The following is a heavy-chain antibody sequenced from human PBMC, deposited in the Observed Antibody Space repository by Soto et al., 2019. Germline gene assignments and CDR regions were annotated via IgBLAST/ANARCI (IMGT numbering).Heavy chain of an antibody. CDR1: GYTFTGYY. Sequence: GASVKVSCKASGYTFTGYYMHWVRQAPGQGLEWMGWINPNSGGTNYAQKFQGRVTMTRDTSISTAYMELSRLRSDDTAVYYCARVSAPRRTGPRNWFDPWGPGTLLTVSS. J-gene: IGHJ5*02. CDR3: ARVSAPRRTGPRNWFDP. CDR2: INPNSGGT. D-gene: IGHD1-1*01. V-gene: IGHV1-2*02.